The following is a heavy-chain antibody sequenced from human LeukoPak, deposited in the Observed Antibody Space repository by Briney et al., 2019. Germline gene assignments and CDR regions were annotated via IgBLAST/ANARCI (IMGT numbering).Heavy chain of an antibody. Sequence: GASLKISCKGSGYSFTSYWIGWVRQMPGKGLEWMGIIYPGDSDTRYSPSFQGQVTISADKSISTAYLQWSSLKASDTAMYYCARPTSRDGYNCDAFDIWGQGTMVTVSS. J-gene: IGHJ3*02. CDR2: IYPGDSDT. V-gene: IGHV5-51*01. CDR3: ARPTSRDGYNCDAFDI. CDR1: GYSFTSYW. D-gene: IGHD5-24*01.